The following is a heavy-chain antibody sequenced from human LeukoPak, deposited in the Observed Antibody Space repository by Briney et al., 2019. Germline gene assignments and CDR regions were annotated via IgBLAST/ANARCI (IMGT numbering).Heavy chain of an antibody. CDR2: ISAYNGNT. J-gene: IGHJ4*02. V-gene: IGHV1-18*01. CDR1: GGTFSSYG. D-gene: IGHD3-22*01. Sequence: ASVKVSCKASGGTFSSYGISWVRQAPGQGLEWMGWISAYNGNTNYAQKLQGRVTMTTDTSTSTAYMELRSLRSDDTAVYYCARGDLYYYDSSGYTPLPDYWGQGTLVTVSS. CDR3: ARGDLYYYDSSGYTPLPDY.